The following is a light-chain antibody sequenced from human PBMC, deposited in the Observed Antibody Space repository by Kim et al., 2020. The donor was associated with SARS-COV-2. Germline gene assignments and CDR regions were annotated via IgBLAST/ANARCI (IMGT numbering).Light chain of an antibody. Sequence: SASRGDRVNITCRTSQANTTYLDGYQQKPEKAPKPLIYASSSVQSGVPSRCNGSSSGTDFTLTLSSLQPEDFATYYCQQTSRIPYTFGQGTKLEI. CDR1: QANTTY. CDR2: ASS. CDR3: QQTSRIPYT. J-gene: IGKJ2*01. V-gene: IGKV1-39*01.